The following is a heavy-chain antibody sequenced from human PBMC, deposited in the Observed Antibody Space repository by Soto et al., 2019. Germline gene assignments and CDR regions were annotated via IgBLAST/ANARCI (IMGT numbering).Heavy chain of an antibody. CDR3: ATDLSLWGYDYIWGSYRYTHVPDAFDI. J-gene: IGHJ3*02. CDR1: GYTLTGLS. CDR2: FDPEDGET. Sequence: GASVKVSCKVSGYTLTGLSMRWVRQAPGKGLEWMGGFDPEDGETIYAQKFQGRVTMTEDTSTDTAYMELSSLRSEDTAVYYCATDLSLWGYDYIWGSYRYTHVPDAFDIWGQGTMVTVSS. V-gene: IGHV1-24*01. D-gene: IGHD3-16*02.